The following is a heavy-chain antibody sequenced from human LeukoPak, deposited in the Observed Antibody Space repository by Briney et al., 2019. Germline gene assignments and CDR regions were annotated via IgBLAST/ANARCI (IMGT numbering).Heavy chain of an antibody. D-gene: IGHD6-19*01. V-gene: IGHV3-23*01. CDR3: AKGSRGWYGENFDY. CDR2: ISGSGGST. CDR1: GFTFSSYA. Sequence: PGGSLRLSCAASGFTFSSYAMSWVRQAPGKGLEWVSAISGSGGSTYYADSVKGRFTISRDNSKNTLYLQMSSLRAEDTAVYYCAKGSRGWYGENFDYWGQGTLVTVSS. J-gene: IGHJ4*02.